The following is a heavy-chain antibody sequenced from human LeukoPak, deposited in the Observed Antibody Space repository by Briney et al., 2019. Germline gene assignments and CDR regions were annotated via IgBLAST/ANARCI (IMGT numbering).Heavy chain of an antibody. J-gene: IGHJ4*02. CDR3: ARARMDCSGGIRYSSYSDY. Sequence: SETLSLTCAVYGASFSGYYWTWIRQPPGKGLEWIGETYHNGSTDYNPSLKSRVTISVDTSKNQFSLKVTSVTAADTAVYFCARARMDCSGGIRYSSYSDYWGQGTLVTVSS. V-gene: IGHV4-34*01. CDR2: TYHNGST. D-gene: IGHD2-15*01. CDR1: GASFSGYY.